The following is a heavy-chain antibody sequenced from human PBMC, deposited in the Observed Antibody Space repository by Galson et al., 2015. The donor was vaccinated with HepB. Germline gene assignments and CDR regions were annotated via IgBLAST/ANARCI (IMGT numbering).Heavy chain of an antibody. CDR3: VRAHGGYPEADC. V-gene: IGHV3-21*01. CDR1: GFTFSNYN. D-gene: IGHD5-12*01. CDR2: VSSGSTYM. J-gene: IGHJ4*02. Sequence: SLRLSCAASGFTFSNYNMNWVRQAPGKGLEWVSSVSSGSTYMYYADSVKGRFTISRDNAKSSLYLQMNSLRAEDTAVYYCVRAHGGYPEADCWGQGTLVTVSS.